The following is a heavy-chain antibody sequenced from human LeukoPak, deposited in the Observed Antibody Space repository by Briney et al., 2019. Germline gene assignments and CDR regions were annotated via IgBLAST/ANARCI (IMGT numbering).Heavy chain of an antibody. CDR3: ARVRRVGVKADY. V-gene: IGHV4-34*01. D-gene: IGHD1-26*01. CDR1: GGSFSGYY. Sequence: PSETLSLTCAVYGGSFSGYYWSWIRQPPGKGLEWIGEINHSGSTNYNPSLKSRVTISVDTSKNQFSLKLSSVTAADTAVYYCARVRRVGVKADYWGQGTLVTVSS. CDR2: INHSGST. J-gene: IGHJ4*02.